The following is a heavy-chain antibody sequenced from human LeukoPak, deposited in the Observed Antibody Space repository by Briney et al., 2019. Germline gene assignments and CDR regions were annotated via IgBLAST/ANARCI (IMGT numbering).Heavy chain of an antibody. CDR3: AGDVNGNWFDP. J-gene: IGHJ5*02. D-gene: IGHD2-8*01. CDR2: IYTSGST. CDR1: GGSISSGSYY. Sequence: SQTLSLTCTVSGGSISSGSYYWSWIRQPAGKGLEWIGRIYTSGSTNYNPSLKSRVTISVDTSKNQFSLKLSSVTAADTAVYYCAGDVNGNWFDPWGQGTLVTVSS. V-gene: IGHV4-61*02.